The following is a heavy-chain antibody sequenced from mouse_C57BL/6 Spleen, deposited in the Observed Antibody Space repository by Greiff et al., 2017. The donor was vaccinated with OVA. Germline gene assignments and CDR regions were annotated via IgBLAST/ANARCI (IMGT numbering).Heavy chain of an antibody. Sequence: EVKLQESGPELVKPGASVKMSCKASGYTFTDYNMHWVKQSHGKSLEWIGYINPNNGGTSYNQKFKGKATLTVNKSSSTAYMELRSLTSEDSAVYYCASLYYGNDDYWGQGTTLTVSS. V-gene: IGHV1-22*01. CDR1: GYTFTDYN. J-gene: IGHJ2*01. CDR2: INPNNGGT. CDR3: ASLYYGNDDY. D-gene: IGHD2-1*01.